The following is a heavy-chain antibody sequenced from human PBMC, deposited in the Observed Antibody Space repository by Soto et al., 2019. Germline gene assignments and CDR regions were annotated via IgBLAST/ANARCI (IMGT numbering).Heavy chain of an antibody. Sequence: QVQLVQSGAEVRKPGASVKVSCKASGYTFSSHGINWVRQAPGQGLEWMGWISTYNGNTDYAQKFQGRVTMTTDSYTSTAYMELRSLRSDDTAVYYCARERSPYYDSRESYMGKWFDPWGQGTLVTVSS. CDR3: ARERSPYYDSRESYMGKWFDP. CDR2: ISTYNGNT. D-gene: IGHD3-22*01. CDR1: GYTFSSHG. V-gene: IGHV1-18*01. J-gene: IGHJ5*02.